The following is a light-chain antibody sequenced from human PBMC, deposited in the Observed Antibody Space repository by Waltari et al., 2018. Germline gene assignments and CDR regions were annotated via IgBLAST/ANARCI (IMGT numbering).Light chain of an antibody. CDR2: GAT. CDR1: QSLLYNANNQTY. CDR3: QQYFSTPYT. J-gene: IGKJ2*01. V-gene: IGKV4-1*01. Sequence: DIVMTQSPDSLAVSLGERATINCNSSQSLLYNANNQTYLLRYQQKPGQPPKSLVYGATTRESGVPDRFSGSGSGTHFTLTISSLQAEDVAVYHCQQYFSTPYTFGQGTKLEIK.